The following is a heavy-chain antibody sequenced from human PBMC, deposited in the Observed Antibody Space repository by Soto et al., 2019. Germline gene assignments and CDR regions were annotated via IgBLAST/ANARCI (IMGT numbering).Heavy chain of an antibody. CDR2: ISGSGGST. V-gene: IGHV3-23*01. D-gene: IGHD2-15*01. J-gene: IGHJ4*02. CDR3: AKDNEVFADSAGYFDY. CDR1: GFTFSSYA. Sequence: EGRLLEHGGDLVQPGGSLRLSCEASGFTFSSYAMSWVRQAPGKGLEWVSVISGSGGSTNYADSVKGRFTISRDNFKNTLYLQMNSRRAGDTAVYYCAKDNEVFADSAGYFDYWGQGTLVTVSS.